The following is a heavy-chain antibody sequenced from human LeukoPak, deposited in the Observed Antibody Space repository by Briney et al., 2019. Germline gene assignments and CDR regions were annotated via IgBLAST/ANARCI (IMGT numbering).Heavy chain of an antibody. D-gene: IGHD6-19*01. CDR3: AKKGGSSGRYDYLDY. Sequence: QSGGSLRLSCAASGFIFSCCAIHWVRQAPGRGLEWVAVISSDENTKFYADSVKGRFTVYRDNSKKTVWLQMNSLRAEDTAVYYCAKKGGSSGRYDYLDYWGQGTLVTVSS. J-gene: IGHJ4*02. CDR2: ISSDENTK. CDR1: GFIFSCCA. V-gene: IGHV3-30-3*02.